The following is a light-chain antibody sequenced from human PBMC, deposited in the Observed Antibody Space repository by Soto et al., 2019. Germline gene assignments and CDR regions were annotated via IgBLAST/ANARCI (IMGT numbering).Light chain of an antibody. V-gene: IGKV3-15*01. CDR3: QQYENWPPET. Sequence: EIVMTQSPATLSVSPGERATLSCRASQSVTSNLAWYQQKTGQAPRLLIYGASTRATDIPARFSGSGSGTEFTLTISSLQSEDFAVYYCQQYENWPPETFGQGTKVEIK. CDR2: GAS. J-gene: IGKJ1*01. CDR1: QSVTSN.